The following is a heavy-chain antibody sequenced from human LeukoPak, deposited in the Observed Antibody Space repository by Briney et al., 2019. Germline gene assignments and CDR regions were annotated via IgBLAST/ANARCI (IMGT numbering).Heavy chain of an antibody. V-gene: IGHV3-30-3*01. CDR2: ISYDGSNK. D-gene: IGHD5-18*01. Sequence: GGSLRLSCAASGFTFSSYAMHWVRQAPGKGLEWVAVISYDGSNKYYADSVKGRFTISRDNSKNTLYLQMNSLRAEDTAVYYCARGGYSYDYWGQGTLVTVSS. CDR3: ARGGYSYDY. J-gene: IGHJ4*02. CDR1: GFTFSSYA.